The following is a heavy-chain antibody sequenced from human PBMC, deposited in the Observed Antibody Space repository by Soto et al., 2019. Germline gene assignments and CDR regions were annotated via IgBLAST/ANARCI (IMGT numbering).Heavy chain of an antibody. J-gene: IGHJ6*03. CDR2: IYYSGST. CDR3: AREHERSVGMDV. Sequence: PSETLSLTCTVSGGSISSYYWSWIRQPPGKGLEWIGYIYYSGSTNYNPSLKSRVTISVDTSKNQFSLKLSSVTAADTAVYYCAREHERSVGMDVWGKGATVTFS. V-gene: IGHV4-59*01. CDR1: GGSISSYY.